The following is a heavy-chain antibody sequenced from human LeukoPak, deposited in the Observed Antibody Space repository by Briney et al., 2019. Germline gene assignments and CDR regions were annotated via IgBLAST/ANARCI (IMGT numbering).Heavy chain of an antibody. Sequence: GASLRLSCAASGFSFSTYAMTWVRQIPGRGLQWVSAISAGGATYYADSVKGRFTISRDNSKSTLYLQMNSLRADDTAFYYCAKIPTGRREEWFDPWGQGTLVTVSS. CDR1: GFSFSTYA. V-gene: IGHV3-23*01. J-gene: IGHJ5*02. CDR3: AKIPTGRREEWFDP. D-gene: IGHD1-26*01. CDR2: ISAGGAT.